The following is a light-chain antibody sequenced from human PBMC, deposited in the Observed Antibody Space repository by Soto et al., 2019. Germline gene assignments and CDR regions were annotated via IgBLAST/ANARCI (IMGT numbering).Light chain of an antibody. CDR3: YSYAGTYTFV. CDR1: ANDVGGHNY. J-gene: IGLJ1*01. Sequence: QSVLTQPRSVSGSPGQSATISCTGTANDVGGHNYVSWYQQHPGEAPKLLIYDVTERPSGVPDRFSGSKSGNTASLTISGLQTEDEADYYRYSYAGTYTFVFGTGTKVTVL. V-gene: IGLV2-11*01. CDR2: DVT.